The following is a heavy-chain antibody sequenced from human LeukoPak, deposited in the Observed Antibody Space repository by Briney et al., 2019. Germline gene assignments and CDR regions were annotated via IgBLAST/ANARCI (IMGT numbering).Heavy chain of an antibody. V-gene: IGHV3-53*01. Sequence: GGSLRLSCAASGFTVSSIYMTWVRQAPGKGLEWVSVIYSGGNTYYADSVKGRSTISRDNAKNTLYLQMNSLRAEDTAVYYCARGPGAVWGQGTTVTVSS. CDR3: ARGPGAV. D-gene: IGHD4/OR15-4a*01. CDR2: IYSGGNT. J-gene: IGHJ6*02. CDR1: GFTVSSIY.